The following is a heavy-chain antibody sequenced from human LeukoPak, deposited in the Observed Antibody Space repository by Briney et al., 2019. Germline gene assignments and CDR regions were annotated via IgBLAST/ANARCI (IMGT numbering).Heavy chain of an antibody. CDR3: AEYGDYSYFDY. V-gene: IGHV3-23*01. Sequence: GGSLRLSCAAYGFTFGSYAMSWVRQAPGKGLEWVSAISGSGGSTYYADSVKGRFTISRDNSKNTLYLQMNSLRAEDTAVYYCAEYGDYSYFDYWGQGTLVTVSS. D-gene: IGHD4-17*01. CDR2: ISGSGGST. CDR1: GFTFGSYA. J-gene: IGHJ4*02.